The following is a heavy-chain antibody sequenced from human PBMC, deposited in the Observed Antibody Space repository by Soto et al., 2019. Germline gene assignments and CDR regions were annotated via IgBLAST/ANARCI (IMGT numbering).Heavy chain of an antibody. CDR2: INHSART. CDR3: ASVEAARLSGGIGRLDY. J-gene: IGHJ4*02. CDR1: GGAFNGYY. D-gene: IGHD2-15*01. V-gene: IGHV4-34*01. Sequence: PSETLSLTCAVSGGAFNGYYWTWIRQSPGKGLEWIGEINHSARTDSNPSLKSRVTMSIGTSKKVLSLNLTSVTDEYTALYFCASVEAARLSGGIGRLDYWGKGPVVAASS.